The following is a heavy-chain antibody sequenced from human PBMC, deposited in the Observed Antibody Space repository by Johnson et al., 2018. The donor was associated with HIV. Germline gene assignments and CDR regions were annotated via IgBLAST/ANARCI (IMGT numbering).Heavy chain of an antibody. J-gene: IGHJ3*02. Sequence: VQLVESGGGVVQPGRSLRLSCAASGFTVSSNYMSWVRQAPGKGLEWVSVIYSGGSTYYADSVKGRFTISRDNSKNTLYLQMNSLRAEDTAVYYCAREPHNFWSPDAFDIWGQGTMVTVSS. CDR1: GFTVSSNY. V-gene: IGHV3-66*02. D-gene: IGHD3-3*01. CDR3: AREPHNFWSPDAFDI. CDR2: IYSGGST.